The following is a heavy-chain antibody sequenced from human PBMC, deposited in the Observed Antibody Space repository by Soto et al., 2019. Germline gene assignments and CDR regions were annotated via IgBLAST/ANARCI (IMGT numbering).Heavy chain of an antibody. Sequence: GGYLRLSCAASGFAFSSYGMHWVRQAPGKGLEWVAVIWYDGSNKYYADSVKGRFTISRDNSKNTLYLQMNSLRAEDTAVYYCARDSLYGSGSYVDYWGQGTLVTVSS. CDR3: ARDSLYGSGSYVDY. CDR2: IWYDGSNK. V-gene: IGHV3-33*01. CDR1: GFAFSSYG. J-gene: IGHJ4*02. D-gene: IGHD3-10*01.